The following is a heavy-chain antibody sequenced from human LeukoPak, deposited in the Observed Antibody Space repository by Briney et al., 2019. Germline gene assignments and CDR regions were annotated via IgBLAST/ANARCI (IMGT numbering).Heavy chain of an antibody. CDR1: GFTFSSYA. CDR3: ARGTGIAGGSYFDY. V-gene: IGHV3-30*04. D-gene: IGHD6-13*01. CDR2: ISYDGSSK. J-gene: IGHJ4*02. Sequence: GSSLRLSCAASGFTFSSYAMHWVRQAPGKGLEWVEVISYDGSSKYYADSVKGRFTISRDNAKNSLYLQMNSLRAEDTAVYFCARGTGIAGGSYFDYWGQGTLVTVSS.